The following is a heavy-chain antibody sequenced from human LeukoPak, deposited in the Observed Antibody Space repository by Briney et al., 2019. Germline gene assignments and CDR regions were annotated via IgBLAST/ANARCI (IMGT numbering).Heavy chain of an antibody. CDR3: ARSHRAVAGTDPLDY. CDR1: GGSISSGSYY. D-gene: IGHD6-19*01. Sequence: PSETLSLICTVSGGSISSGSYYWSWIRQPAGKGLEWIGRIYTSGSTNYNPSLKSRVTISVDTSKNQFSLKLSSVTAADTAVYYCARSHRAVAGTDPLDYWGQGTLVTVSS. CDR2: IYTSGST. J-gene: IGHJ4*02. V-gene: IGHV4-61*02.